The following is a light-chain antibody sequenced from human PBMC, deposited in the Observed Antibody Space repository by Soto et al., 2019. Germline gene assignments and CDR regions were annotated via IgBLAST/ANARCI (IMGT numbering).Light chain of an antibody. V-gene: IGKV3-20*01. J-gene: IGKJ5*01. CDR1: QSVSSSY. CDR3: QQYGSSAIT. Sequence: EIVLTQSPGTPSLSPGERASLSCTASQSVSSSYLAWFQQKPGQAPRLLIYGASNRATGIPDRFSGSGSGTDFTLTISRLETEDFAVYYCQQYGSSAITFGQGTRLEIK. CDR2: GAS.